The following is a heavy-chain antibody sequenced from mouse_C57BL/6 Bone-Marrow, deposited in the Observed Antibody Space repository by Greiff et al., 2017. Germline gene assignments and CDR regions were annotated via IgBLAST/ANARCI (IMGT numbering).Heavy chain of an antibody. V-gene: IGHV1-59*01. J-gene: IGHJ2*01. D-gene: IGHD3-2*02. CDR3: VDISGYFDY. Sequence: QVQLQQPGAELVRPGTSVKLSCKASGYTFTSSWLHWVKQRPGHGLEWIGVIAPSDSYTNYNQNFKGKATLTVDTSSSPAYMQLSSLTSEDSAVYYCVDISGYFDYWGQGTTLTGSS. CDR1: GYTFTSSW. CDR2: IAPSDSYT.